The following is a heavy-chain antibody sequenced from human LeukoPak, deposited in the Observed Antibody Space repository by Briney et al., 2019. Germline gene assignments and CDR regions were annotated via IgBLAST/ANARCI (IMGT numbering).Heavy chain of an antibody. CDR2: ISGSGGST. V-gene: IGHV3-23*01. CDR1: GFTFSSYA. D-gene: IGHD5-18*01. J-gene: IGHJ5*02. CDR3: ARDSYSYGYDNWFDP. Sequence: GGSLRLSCAASGFTFSSYAMSWVRQAPGKGLEWVSAISGSGGSTYYADSVKGRFTISRDNSKNTLYLQMNSLRAEDTAVYYCARDSYSYGYDNWFDPWGQGTLVTVSS.